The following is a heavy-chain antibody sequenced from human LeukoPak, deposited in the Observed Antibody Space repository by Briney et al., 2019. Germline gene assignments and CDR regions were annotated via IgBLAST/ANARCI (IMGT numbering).Heavy chain of an antibody. J-gene: IGHJ4*02. V-gene: IGHV2-5*01. CDR2: IYWNDDK. CDR3: ARQGSSTSVDY. CDR1: GFSLTTRGGG. D-gene: IGHD2-2*01. Sequence: ESGPTLVQPTQTLTLTCTFSGFSLTTRGGGMGWIRQPPGKALEWLALIYWNDDKHYSPSLKSRLTISKDTSKNQVVLSMTNMDPVDTATYYCARQGSSTSVDYWGQGTLLTVSS.